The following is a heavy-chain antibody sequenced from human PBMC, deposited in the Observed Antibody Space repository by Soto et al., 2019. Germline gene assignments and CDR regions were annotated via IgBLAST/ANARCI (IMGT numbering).Heavy chain of an antibody. Sequence: WSLRLSFSSSGFTFSSYAMSWVRQAPGKGLEWVSAISGSGGSTYYADSVKGRFTISRDNSKNTLYLQMNSLRAEDTAVYYCANKKTPEGYFDYWGQGTLVTVSS. CDR1: GFTFSSYA. V-gene: IGHV3-23*01. J-gene: IGHJ4*02. CDR3: ANKKTPEGYFDY. CDR2: ISGSGGST.